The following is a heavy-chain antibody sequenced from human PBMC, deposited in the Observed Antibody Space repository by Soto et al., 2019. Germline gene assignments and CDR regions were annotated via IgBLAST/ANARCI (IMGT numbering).Heavy chain of an antibody. Sequence: QVQLVESGGGVVQPGRSLRLSCAASGFTFSSYGMHWVRQAPGKGLEWVAVIWYDGSNKYYADSVKGRFTISRENSKNTQYLQMNSLRAEDTAVYYCARGDYRPGNWCDCWGQGTLVTVSS. CDR3: ARGDYRPGNWCDC. V-gene: IGHV3-33*01. CDR1: GFTFSSYG. CDR2: IWYDGSNK. J-gene: IGHJ4*02. D-gene: IGHD2-8*02.